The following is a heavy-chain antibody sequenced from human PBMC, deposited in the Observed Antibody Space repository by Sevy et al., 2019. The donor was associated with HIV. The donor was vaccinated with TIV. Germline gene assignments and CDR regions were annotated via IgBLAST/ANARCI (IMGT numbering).Heavy chain of an antibody. CDR2: IIPIFGTA. CDR1: GGTFSSYA. Sequence: ASVKVSCKASGGTFSSYAISWVRQAPGQGLEWMGGIIPIFGTANYAQKFQGRVTITADESTSTAYMELSSLRSEDTAVYYCARDRLGYYGSGSYYNGYAFDIWGQGTMVTVSS. V-gene: IGHV1-69*13. J-gene: IGHJ3*02. D-gene: IGHD3-10*01. CDR3: ARDRLGYYGSGSYYNGYAFDI.